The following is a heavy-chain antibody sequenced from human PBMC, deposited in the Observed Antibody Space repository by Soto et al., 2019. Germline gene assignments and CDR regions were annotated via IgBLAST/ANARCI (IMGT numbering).Heavy chain of an antibody. Sequence: ASVKVSCKASGYTFRNYGINWVRQAPGQGLEWMGWISAYNGDTNYAQEFQGRVTMATDTPTSTAYMELRSLKSDDTAVYYCARDGRQFVPNSDNFDIRGQGTRVTVS. CDR2: ISAYNGDT. J-gene: IGHJ3*02. V-gene: IGHV1-18*01. CDR3: ARDGRQFVPNSDNFDI. CDR1: GYTFRNYG. D-gene: IGHD6-6*01.